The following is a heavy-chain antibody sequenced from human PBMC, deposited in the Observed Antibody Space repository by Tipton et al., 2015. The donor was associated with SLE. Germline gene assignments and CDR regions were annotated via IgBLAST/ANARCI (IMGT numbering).Heavy chain of an antibody. CDR1: GFTFSSYG. D-gene: IGHD2-2*01. Sequence: SLRLSCAASGFTFSSYGMHWVRQAPGKGLEWVAVIWYDGNNKYYADSVKGRFTTSRDNSNNTLYLQMNSLRAEDTAVYYCARGAGYCSSTSCLEYFHHWGQGSLVTVSS. V-gene: IGHV3-33*01. CDR2: IWYDGNNK. CDR3: ARGAGYCSSTSCLEYFHH. J-gene: IGHJ1*01.